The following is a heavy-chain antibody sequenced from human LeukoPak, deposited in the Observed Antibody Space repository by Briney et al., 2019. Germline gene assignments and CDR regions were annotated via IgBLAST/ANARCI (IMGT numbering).Heavy chain of an antibody. V-gene: IGHV1-2*02. CDR2: IIPNSGGT. CDR3: ARGVLLQGRGAFDI. CDR1: GYTFTVYY. D-gene: IGHD1-26*01. J-gene: IGHJ3*02. Sequence: WASVKVSCKASGYTFTVYYIHWLRQAPGQGLEWMGWIIPNSGGTKYAQKFQDRVTMTRDTSISTAYMELSSLTYDDTAVYYCARGVLLQGRGAFDIWGQGAMVTVSS.